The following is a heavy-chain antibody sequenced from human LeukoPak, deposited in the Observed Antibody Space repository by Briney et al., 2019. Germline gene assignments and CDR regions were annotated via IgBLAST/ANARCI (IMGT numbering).Heavy chain of an antibody. V-gene: IGHV3-74*01. Sequence: GGSLRLSCAASGFTFSSYWMHWVRQAPGKGLVWVSRINSDGSSTSYADSVKGRFTISRDNAKNTLYLQMNSLRAEDTAVYYCVRVVGATDAFGIWGQGTMVTVSS. J-gene: IGHJ3*02. CDR1: GFTFSSYW. CDR2: INSDGSST. CDR3: VRVVGATDAFGI. D-gene: IGHD1-26*01.